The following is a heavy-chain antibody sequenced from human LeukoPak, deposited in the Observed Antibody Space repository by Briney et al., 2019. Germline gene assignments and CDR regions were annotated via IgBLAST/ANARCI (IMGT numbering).Heavy chain of an antibody. CDR1: GFTFSSYG. Sequence: PGGSLRLSCAASGFTFSSYGMHWVRQAPGKGLEWVAVISSDGNKKYYAASVKGRFTISRDNSKNTMYLQMNSLRVEDTAVYYCAKDDPGGNSHYWGQGTLVTVSS. V-gene: IGHV3-30*18. CDR3: AKDDPGGNSHY. CDR2: ISSDGNKK. J-gene: IGHJ4*02. D-gene: IGHD4-23*01.